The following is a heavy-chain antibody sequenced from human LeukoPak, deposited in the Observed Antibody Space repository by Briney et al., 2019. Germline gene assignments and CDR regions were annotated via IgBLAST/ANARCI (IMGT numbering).Heavy chain of an antibody. Sequence: PGGSLRLSCAASGFTFSSYSMNWVRQAPGKGLEWVSYISSSSSTIYYADSVKGRFTISRDNAKNSLYLQMNSLRAEDTAVYYCARGVGIAVADPAFDIWGQGTMVTVSS. D-gene: IGHD6-19*01. CDR2: ISSSSSTI. V-gene: IGHV3-48*04. CDR3: ARGVGIAVADPAFDI. CDR1: GFTFSSYS. J-gene: IGHJ3*02.